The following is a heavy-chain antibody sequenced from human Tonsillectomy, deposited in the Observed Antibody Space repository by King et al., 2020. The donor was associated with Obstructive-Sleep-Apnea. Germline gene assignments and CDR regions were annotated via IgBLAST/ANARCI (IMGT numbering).Heavy chain of an antibody. D-gene: IGHD6-19*01. V-gene: IGHV3-23*04. CDR2: ISGSGHST. J-gene: IGHJ4*02. CDR1: GFSFSSYP. Sequence: VQLVESGGGLVQPGGSLRLSCAASGFSFSSYPMSWVRQAPRKGLEWVAAISGSGHSTYYADSVKGRFTISRDNSKNTLYVQMNSLRAEDTAVYYCAKDSSGWYYFDYWGQGTLVTVSS. CDR3: AKDSSGWYYFDY.